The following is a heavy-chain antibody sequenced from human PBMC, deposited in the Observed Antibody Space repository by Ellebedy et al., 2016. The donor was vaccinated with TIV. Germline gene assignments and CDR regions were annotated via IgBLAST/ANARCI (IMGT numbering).Heavy chain of an antibody. CDR1: GYNFLNYG. CDR2: ISPYSGNT. Sequence: ASVKVSCKASGYNFLNYGVSWVRQAPGQGLEFMGWISPYSGNTNYAQKLQGRVTMTTDTSTSTAYMELRSLRSDDTAVYYCARVSVGYYDFWSGYYRLDNYDGMDVWGQGTTVTVSS. CDR3: ARVSVGYYDFWSGYYRLDNYDGMDV. J-gene: IGHJ6*02. V-gene: IGHV1-18*01. D-gene: IGHD3-3*01.